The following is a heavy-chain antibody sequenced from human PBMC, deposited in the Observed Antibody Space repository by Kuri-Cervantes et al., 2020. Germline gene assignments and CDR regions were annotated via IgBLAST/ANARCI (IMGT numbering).Heavy chain of an antibody. CDR1: GYTLINYA. J-gene: IGHJ4*02. V-gene: IGHV1-3*01. D-gene: IGHD6-13*01. Sequence: ASVKVSCKAPGYTLINYAVHWVRQAPGQGLEWMGWINAETGNTQYSQKFQGRVTMTRDTSTSTVYMELSSLRSEDTAVYYCARDPIIAAAEPFDYWGQGTLVTVSS. CDR2: INAETGNT. CDR3: ARDPIIAAAEPFDY.